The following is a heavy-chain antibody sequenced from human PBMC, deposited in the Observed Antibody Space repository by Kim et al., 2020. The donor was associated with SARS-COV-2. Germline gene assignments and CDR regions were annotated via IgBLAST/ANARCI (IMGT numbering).Heavy chain of an antibody. Sequence: GGSLRLSCAASGFTFSTYAMSWVRQAPGKGLEWVSSVSGSGGSTYHADSAKGRFTISRDNSKNTLYLQMNSLRAEDTAVYYCAKGRSDNIAAAFNYWGQGNVVNVSS. D-gene: IGHD6-13*01. CDR2: VSGSGGST. CDR1: GFTFSTYA. V-gene: IGHV3-23*01. CDR3: AKGRSDNIAAAFNY. J-gene: IGHJ4*02.